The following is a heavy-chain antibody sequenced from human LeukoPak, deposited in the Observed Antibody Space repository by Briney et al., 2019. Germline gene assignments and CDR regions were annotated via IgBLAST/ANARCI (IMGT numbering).Heavy chain of an antibody. J-gene: IGHJ3*02. CDR1: GGSFSGYY. Sequence: SETLSLTCAVYGGSFSGYYWSWIRQPPGKGLEWIGEINHSGSTNYNPSLKSRVTISVDTSKNQFSLKLSSVTAADTAVYYCGRRGMGWRWLQSGAFDIWGQGTMVTVSS. D-gene: IGHD5-24*01. V-gene: IGHV4-34*01. CDR2: INHSGST. CDR3: GRRGMGWRWLQSGAFDI.